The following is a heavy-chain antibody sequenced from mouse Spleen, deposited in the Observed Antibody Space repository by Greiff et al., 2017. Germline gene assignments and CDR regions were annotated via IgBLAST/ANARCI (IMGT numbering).Heavy chain of an antibody. D-gene: IGHD1-2*01. J-gene: IGHJ3*01. Sequence: VQLQQSGAELVRPGSSVKISCKASGYAFSSYWMNWVKQRPGQGLEWIGQIYPGDGDTNYNGKFKGKATLTADKSSSTAYMQLSSLTSEDSAVYFCAREKDGYPPWFAYWGQGTLVTVSA. V-gene: IGHV1-80*01. CDR3: AREKDGYPPWFAY. CDR1: GYAFSSYW. CDR2: IYPGDGDT.